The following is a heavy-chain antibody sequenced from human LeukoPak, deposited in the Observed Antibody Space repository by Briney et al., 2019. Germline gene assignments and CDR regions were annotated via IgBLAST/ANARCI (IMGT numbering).Heavy chain of an antibody. V-gene: IGHV4-59*01. D-gene: IGHD6-19*01. CDR1: GGSISGYY. CDR2: ISYSGST. J-gene: IGHJ4*02. Sequence: SETLSPTCTVSGGSISGYYWSWIRQPPGKGLEWVGYISYSGSTNYNPSLNSRVTISVDTSKNQFSLKLSSVTAADTAIYYCARDGRAGSLFAYWGQGTLVTVSS. CDR3: ARDGRAGSLFAY.